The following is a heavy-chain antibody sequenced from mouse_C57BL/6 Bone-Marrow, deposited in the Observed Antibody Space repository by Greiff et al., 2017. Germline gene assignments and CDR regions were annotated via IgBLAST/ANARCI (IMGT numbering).Heavy chain of an antibody. J-gene: IGHJ2*01. Sequence: QVTLKESGPGILQSSQTLSLTCCFSGFSLSTSGMGVSWIRQPSGKGLEWLAHIYWDDDKRYNPSLKSRLTISKDTSRKQVFLKITSVDTADTATYYCARRALGYYFDYWGQGTTLTVSS. CDR3: ARRALGYYFDY. V-gene: IGHV8-12*01. CDR2: IYWDDDK. CDR1: GFSLSTSGMG.